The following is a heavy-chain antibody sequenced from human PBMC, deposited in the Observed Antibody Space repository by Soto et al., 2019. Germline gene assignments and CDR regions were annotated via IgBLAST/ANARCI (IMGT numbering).Heavy chain of an antibody. Sequence: GGSLRLSCAASGFIFSDYAIHWVRQAPGKGLEWVAVISYDGSNKYYADSVKGRFTISRDNSKNTLYLQMNSLRAEDTAVYYCARVPLSVDTAMVGYYGMDVWGQGTTVTVSS. CDR1: GFIFSDYA. V-gene: IGHV3-30*03. CDR3: ARVPLSVDTAMVGYYGMDV. CDR2: ISYDGSNK. J-gene: IGHJ6*02. D-gene: IGHD5-18*01.